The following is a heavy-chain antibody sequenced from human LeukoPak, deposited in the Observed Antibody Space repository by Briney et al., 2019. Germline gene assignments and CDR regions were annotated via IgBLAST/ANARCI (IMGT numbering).Heavy chain of an antibody. V-gene: IGHV1-2*02. CDR1: GYTFTGYY. Sequence: GASVKVSCKASGYTFTGYYMHWVRQAPGQGLEWIGWINPNSGGTNYAQKFQGRVTMTRDTSISTAYMELSRLRSDDTAVYYCAGHGSGIAVAGFDYWGQGTLVTVSS. CDR2: INPNSGGT. CDR3: AGHGSGIAVAGFDY. D-gene: IGHD6-19*01. J-gene: IGHJ4*02.